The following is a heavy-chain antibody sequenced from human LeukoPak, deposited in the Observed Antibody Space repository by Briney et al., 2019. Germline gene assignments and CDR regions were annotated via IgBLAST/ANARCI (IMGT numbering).Heavy chain of an antibody. D-gene: IGHD3-22*01. CDR1: GGSISSGSYY. J-gene: IGHJ3*02. CDR2: IYTSGST. Sequence: PSQTLSLTCTVSGGSISSGSYYWSWIRQPAGKGLEWIGRIYTSGSTNYNPSLKSRVTISVDTSKNQFSLKLSSVTAADTAVYYCAREYYDSFAFDIWGQGTVVTVSS. CDR3: AREYYDSFAFDI. V-gene: IGHV4-61*02.